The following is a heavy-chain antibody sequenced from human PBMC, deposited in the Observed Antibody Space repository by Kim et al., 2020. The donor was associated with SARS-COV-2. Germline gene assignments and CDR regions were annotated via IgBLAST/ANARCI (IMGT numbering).Heavy chain of an antibody. CDR2: VDPSGGFT. CDR1: GFSFNTQC. J-gene: IGHJ5*02. V-gene: IGHV3-74*03. Sequence: GGSLRLSCAASGFSFNTQCMRWVRQAPGQGPVWVSRVDPSGGFTTHVDSVKGRFTISRDKAKKTVYLQMNNVRVEDTAVYYCAFSEPLIAGSRKFDPWGRGTLGTVAS. CDR3: AFSEPLIAGSRKFDP. D-gene: IGHD6-13*01.